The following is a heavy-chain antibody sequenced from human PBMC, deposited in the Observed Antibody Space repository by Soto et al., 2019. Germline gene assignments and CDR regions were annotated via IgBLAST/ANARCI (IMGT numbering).Heavy chain of an antibody. D-gene: IGHD3-10*01. CDR1: GYTFSNYD. J-gene: IGHJ4*02. V-gene: IGHV1-8*01. CDR3: AKVSRKGSAIDFDY. Sequence: QVQLVQSGAELKKPGASVKVSCKASGYTFSNYDMNWVRQATGQWPEWIGWVNPNNGDTGYEQKFKGRVTLTTDISTTTAYMELTSLRSEETAIYYCAKVSRKGSAIDFDYWGQGTLITVSS. CDR2: VNPNNGDT.